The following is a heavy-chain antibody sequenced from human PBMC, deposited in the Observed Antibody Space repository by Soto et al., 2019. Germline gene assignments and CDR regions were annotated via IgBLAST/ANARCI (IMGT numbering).Heavy chain of an antibody. Sequence: GGSLRLSCAASGCNFNDYSVNWVRQAPGKGLEWISYIGTRSGTMYYADSVKGRFTISRDNARNSLYLQMNSLRVEDTAVYYCVRDHYYTFDYWGQGALVTVSS. CDR3: VRDHYYTFDY. J-gene: IGHJ4*02. CDR1: GCNFNDYS. D-gene: IGHD3-10*01. CDR2: IGTRSGTM. V-gene: IGHV3-48*01.